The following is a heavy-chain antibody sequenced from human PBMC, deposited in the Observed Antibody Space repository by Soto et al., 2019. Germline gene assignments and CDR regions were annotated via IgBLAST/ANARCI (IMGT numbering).Heavy chain of an antibody. J-gene: IGHJ4*02. D-gene: IGHD2-21*01. Sequence: AASVKVSCKASGYTFTSHYIHWVRQAPGQGLEWMGIINPSGGDTTYAQQFQGRVTMTRDTSTRTVYMELSSLRSEDTAVYYCARGGCGGECSFAYWGQGTLVTVSS. CDR3: ARGGCGGECSFAY. CDR2: INPSGGDT. V-gene: IGHV1-46*01. CDR1: GYTFTSHY.